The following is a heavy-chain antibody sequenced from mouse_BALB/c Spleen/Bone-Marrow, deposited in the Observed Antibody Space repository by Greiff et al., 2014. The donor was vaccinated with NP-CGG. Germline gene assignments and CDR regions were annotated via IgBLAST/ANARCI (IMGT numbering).Heavy chain of an antibody. J-gene: IGHJ2*01. CDR2: IDPANGNT. CDR3: ARYRLGTYFDY. Sequence: EVQLVESGAELVKPGASVKLSCTASGFNIKDTYMHWVKQRPEQGLEWIGRIDPANGNTKYDPKFQGKATITADTSSNTAYLQLSSLTSEDTAVYYCARYRLGTYFDYWGQGTTLTVPS. D-gene: IGHD2-14*01. V-gene: IGHV14-3*02. CDR1: GFNIKDTY.